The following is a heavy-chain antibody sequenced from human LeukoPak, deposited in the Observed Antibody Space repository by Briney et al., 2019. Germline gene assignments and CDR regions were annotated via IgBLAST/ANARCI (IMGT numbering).Heavy chain of an antibody. CDR2: IIPIFGTA. J-gene: IGHJ3*02. CDR1: GDTFSGNA. CDR3: ASGTTVVTRSLAFDI. D-gene: IGHD4-23*01. V-gene: IGHV1-69*05. Sequence: GASVKVSCKASGDTFSGNAFSWVRQAPGQGLEWMGGIIPIFGTANYAQKFQGRVTITTDESTSTAYMELSSLRSEDTAVYYCASGTTVVTRSLAFDIWGQGTMVTVSS.